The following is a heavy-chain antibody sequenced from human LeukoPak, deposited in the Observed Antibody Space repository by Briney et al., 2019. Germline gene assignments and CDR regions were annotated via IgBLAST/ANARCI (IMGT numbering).Heavy chain of an antibody. D-gene: IGHD5-12*01. Sequence: SETLSLTCTVSGGSISSEGYYWSWIRQHPGKGLEWIGYIYYSGSTYYNPSLKSRVTISADTSKNQFSLKLSSVTAADTAVYYCARANRVDIIMTHGFDPWGQGTLVTVSS. CDR1: GGSISSEGYY. V-gene: IGHV4-31*03. CDR2: IYYSGST. CDR3: ARANRVDIIMTHGFDP. J-gene: IGHJ5*02.